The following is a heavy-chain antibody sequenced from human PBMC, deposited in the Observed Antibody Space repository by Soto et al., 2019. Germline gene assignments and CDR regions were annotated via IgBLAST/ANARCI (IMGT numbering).Heavy chain of an antibody. CDR1: GFIFSGYG. V-gene: IGHV3-30*03. CDR3: ASVIRPEWSDPDY. CDR2: ISYDGSNK. D-gene: IGHD3-3*01. J-gene: IGHJ4*02. Sequence: GGSLRLSXAASGFIFSGYGMHWVRQAPGKGLEWVAIISYDGSNKYYADSVKGRFTISRDNSKNTLYLQMNSLRAEDTAVYYCASVIRPEWSDPDYWGQGTLVTVSS.